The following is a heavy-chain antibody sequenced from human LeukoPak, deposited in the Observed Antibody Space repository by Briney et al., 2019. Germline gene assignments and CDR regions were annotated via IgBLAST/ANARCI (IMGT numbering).Heavy chain of an antibody. D-gene: IGHD6-25*01. CDR1: GFTFSSYS. CDR2: ISSSSSYI. Sequence: RSGGSLRLSCAASGFTFSSYSMNWVRQAPGKGLEWVSSISSSSSYIYYADSVKGRFTISRDDAKNSLYLQMNSLRAEDTAVYYCARDNTPIAAFDYWGQGTLVTVSS. V-gene: IGHV3-21*01. J-gene: IGHJ4*02. CDR3: ARDNTPIAAFDY.